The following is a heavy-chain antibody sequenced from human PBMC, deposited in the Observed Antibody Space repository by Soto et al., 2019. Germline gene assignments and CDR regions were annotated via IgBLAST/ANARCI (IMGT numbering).Heavy chain of an antibody. D-gene: IGHD5-12*01. V-gene: IGHV4-59*08. Sequence: PSETLSLTCTVSGCSISSYYWSWIRQPPGKGLEWIGYIYYSGSTNYSPSLKSRVTISVDTSKNQFSLKVTSVTAADTAVYYCARNIVSTKGFDYWGQGTLVTVSS. CDR2: IYYSGST. J-gene: IGHJ4*02. CDR1: GCSISSYY. CDR3: ARNIVSTKGFDY.